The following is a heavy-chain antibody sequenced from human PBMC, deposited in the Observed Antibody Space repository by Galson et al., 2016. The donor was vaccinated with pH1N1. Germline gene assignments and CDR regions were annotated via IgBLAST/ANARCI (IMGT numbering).Heavy chain of an antibody. D-gene: IGHD3-3*01. CDR1: GGPFSGYY. CDR3: ASGYYNFWSGYSRPNWFDP. CDR2: IDHSGSA. J-gene: IGHJ5*02. V-gene: IGHV4-34*01. Sequence: SETLSLTCAVYGGPFSGYYWSWIRQPPGKGLEWIGEIDHSGSANYNPSLKSRVTMSVDTFKNHFSLNLNFVTAADTAVYYCASGYYNFWSGYSRPNWFDPWGQGTLVTVSS.